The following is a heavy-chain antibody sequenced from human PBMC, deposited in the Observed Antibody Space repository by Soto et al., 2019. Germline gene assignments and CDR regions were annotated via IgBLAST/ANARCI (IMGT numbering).Heavy chain of an antibody. V-gene: IGHV3-23*01. CDR1: GFASSNYA. D-gene: IGHD2-2*01. CDR2: ISGSGDST. J-gene: IGHJ4*02. CDR3: AKGRGDTTSCYDY. Sequence: DVQVLESGGGLVQSGGSLRLSCVDSGFASSNYAMSWVRQAPGKGLEWVSTISGSGDSTYYADSVKGRFTISRDNSKSTLYLQMNSLRAEDSATYYCAKGRGDTTSCYDYWGQGTLVTVSS.